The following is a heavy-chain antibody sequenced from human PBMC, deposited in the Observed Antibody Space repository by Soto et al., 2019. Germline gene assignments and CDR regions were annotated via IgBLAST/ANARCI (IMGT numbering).Heavy chain of an antibody. Sequence: GGSLRLSCAASGFTFSSYAMSWVRQAPGKGLEWVSAISGSGGSTYYADSVKGRFTVSRDNSKNTLYLQMNSLRAEDTAVYYCAKKSIVVVRGADFDYWGQGTLVTVSS. V-gene: IGHV3-23*01. J-gene: IGHJ4*02. D-gene: IGHD3-22*01. CDR2: ISGSGGST. CDR1: GFTFSSYA. CDR3: AKKSIVVVRGADFDY.